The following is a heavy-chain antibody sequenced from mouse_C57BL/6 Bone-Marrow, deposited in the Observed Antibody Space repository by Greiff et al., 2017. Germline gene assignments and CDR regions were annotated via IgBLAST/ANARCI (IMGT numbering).Heavy chain of an antibody. CDR1: GYTFTSYW. J-gene: IGHJ2*01. D-gene: IGHD1-1*01. CDR3: ARRHYGSSYRGFFDY. Sequence: QVQLQQPGAELVMPGASVKLSCKASGYTFTSYWMHWVKQRPGQGLEWIGEIDPSDSYTNYNQKFKGKSTLTVDKSSSTAYMQLSSLTSEDSAVYYCARRHYGSSYRGFFDYWGQVTTLTVSS. CDR2: IDPSDSYT. V-gene: IGHV1-69*01.